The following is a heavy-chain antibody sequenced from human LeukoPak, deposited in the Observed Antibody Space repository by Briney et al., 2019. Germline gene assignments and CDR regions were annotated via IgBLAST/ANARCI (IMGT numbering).Heavy chain of an antibody. J-gene: IGHJ1*01. V-gene: IGHV1-2*02. D-gene: IGHD3-3*01. CDR3: ARGSGYYAGAEYFEH. CDR1: GYTLTRYY. Sequence: ASVKVSCKASGYTLTRYYLHWVRQAPGQGPEWMGWINPNSGETNYAPKLQGRVTMTRDTSINAAYLDLGGLRSDDTAVYYCARGSGYYAGAEYFEHWGQGTLVTVSS. CDR2: INPNSGET.